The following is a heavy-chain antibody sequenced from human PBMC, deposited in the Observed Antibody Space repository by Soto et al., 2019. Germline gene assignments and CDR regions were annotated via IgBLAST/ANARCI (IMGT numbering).Heavy chain of an antibody. J-gene: IGHJ4*02. D-gene: IGHD2-8*02. Sequence: PGGSLRLSFAPSGFSFSTASIAWVRQPPGHGLEWDSVISPSASDTLYADSVKGRFTISRDNSKNTLYLLMNRLTTEDIAIYFCAKIALVGSFGFELARDYWSQGILVTVSS. CDR2: ISPSASDT. V-gene: IGHV3-23*01. CDR3: AKIALVGSFGFELARDY. CDR1: GFSFSTAS.